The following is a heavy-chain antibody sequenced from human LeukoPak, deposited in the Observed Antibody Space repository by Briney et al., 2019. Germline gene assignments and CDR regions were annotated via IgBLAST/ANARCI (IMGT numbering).Heavy chain of an antibody. Sequence: PGGSLRLSCAASGFTFSSYAMHWVRQAPGKGLEWVSYITSAGTTYYADSVKGRFSISRDNARTSLYLQMNNLRADDTAVYYCARDLGPHRSSPNSGAFDIWGEGTMVTVSS. CDR1: GFTFSSYA. V-gene: IGHV3-48*04. CDR2: ITSAGTT. J-gene: IGHJ3*02. D-gene: IGHD6-6*01. CDR3: ARDLGPHRSSPNSGAFDI.